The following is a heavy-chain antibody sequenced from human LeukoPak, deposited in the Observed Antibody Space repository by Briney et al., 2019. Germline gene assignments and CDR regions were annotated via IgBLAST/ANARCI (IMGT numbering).Heavy chain of an antibody. V-gene: IGHV4-59*01. CDR3: ARRDGYNSYYFDY. CDR2: IYYSGST. Sequence: PSETLSLTCTVSGGSISSYYWSWIRQPPGKGLEWIGYIYYSGSTNYTPSLKSRVTISVDTSKNQFSLQLSSVTAADTAVYYCARRDGYNSYYFDYWGQGTLVTVSS. CDR1: GGSISSYY. D-gene: IGHD5-24*01. J-gene: IGHJ4*02.